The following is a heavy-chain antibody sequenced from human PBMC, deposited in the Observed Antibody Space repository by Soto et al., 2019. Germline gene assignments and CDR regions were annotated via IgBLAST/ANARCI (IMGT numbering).Heavy chain of an antibody. J-gene: IGHJ4*02. D-gene: IGHD5-18*01. CDR1: GGSIGNYY. CDR3: ARDHPHSYGVYYFDY. CDR2: VYSSGST. V-gene: IGHV4-59*01. Sequence: PSETLSLTCTVSGGSIGNYYWSWIRQPPGKGLEWIGYVYSSGSTHYNPSLQSRVTISADTSKNQVSLKVNSVTAADTAVYYCARDHPHSYGVYYFDYWGQGTPVTVSS.